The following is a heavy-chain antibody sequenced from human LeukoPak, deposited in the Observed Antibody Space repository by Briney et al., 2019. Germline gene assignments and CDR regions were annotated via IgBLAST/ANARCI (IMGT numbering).Heavy chain of an antibody. V-gene: IGHV3-7*01. CDR1: GFTFSDYY. J-gene: IGHJ4*02. CDR3: ASEDTAMGFDY. Sequence: GGSLRLSCAASGFTFSDYYMSWIRQAPGKGLEWVANIKQDGSEKYYVDSVKGRFTISRDNAKNSLYLQMNSLRAEDTAVYYCASEDTAMGFDYWGQGTLVTVSS. D-gene: IGHD5-18*01. CDR2: IKQDGSEK.